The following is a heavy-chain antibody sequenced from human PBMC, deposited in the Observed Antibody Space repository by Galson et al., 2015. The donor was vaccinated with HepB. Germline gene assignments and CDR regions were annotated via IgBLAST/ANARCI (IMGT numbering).Heavy chain of an antibody. V-gene: IGHV3-30-3*01. CDR1: GFDFNDSS. J-gene: IGHJ5*02. Sequence: SLRLSCAASGFDFNDSSMHWVRQSPGEGLEWVAGIPFDGRNSYYADSVKGRFIISRDSSQKTVYLQMNSLRSKDTAVYYCARSAAGRTATTTLAWGQGILVTVSS. D-gene: IGHD4-17*01. CDR2: IPFDGRNS. CDR3: ARSAAGRTATTTLA.